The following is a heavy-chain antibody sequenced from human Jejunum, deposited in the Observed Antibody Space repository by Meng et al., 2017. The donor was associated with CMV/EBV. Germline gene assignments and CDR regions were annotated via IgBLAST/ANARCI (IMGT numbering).Heavy chain of an antibody. CDR3: VRSSTTGGFDP. CDR1: GDSVPSNRAA. V-gene: IGHV6-1*01. D-gene: IGHD1-1*01. Sequence: GDSVPSNRAAWNWIRQSPSGGLEWLGRTYYRSQWSNDYAVSVKSRITINPDTSKNQFSLHLTSLTPEDTAVYYCVRSSTTGGFDPWGQGTLVTVSS. J-gene: IGHJ5*02. CDR2: TYYRSQWSN.